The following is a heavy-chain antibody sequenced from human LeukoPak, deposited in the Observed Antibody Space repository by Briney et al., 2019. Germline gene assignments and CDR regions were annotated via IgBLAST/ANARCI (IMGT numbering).Heavy chain of an antibody. Sequence: PGGSLRLSCTASGFNFNDYDINWVRQPPGKGLEWVSGISWNSGSIGYADSVKGRFTISRDNAKNSLYLQMNSLKTEDTALYYCAKDTNYYGSGSDYWGQGTLVTVSS. V-gene: IGHV3-9*01. J-gene: IGHJ4*02. CDR2: ISWNSGSI. D-gene: IGHD3-10*01. CDR1: GFNFNDYD. CDR3: AKDTNYYGSGSDY.